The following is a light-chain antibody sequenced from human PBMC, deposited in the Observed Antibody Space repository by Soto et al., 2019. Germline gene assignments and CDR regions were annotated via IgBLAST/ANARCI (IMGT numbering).Light chain of an antibody. CDR1: QAISSH. J-gene: IGKJ2*01. V-gene: IGKV1D-8*01. CDR3: QQYYSFPFT. Sequence: VIWMTQSPSLLSVSIGDKVNISCRLSQAISSHLAWYQQRPGNAPHLLIYGSSSLYTGVPSRFSGSGSGTDFTLTVSGLQSEDFATYYCQQYYSFPFTFGQGTKVDIK. CDR2: GSS.